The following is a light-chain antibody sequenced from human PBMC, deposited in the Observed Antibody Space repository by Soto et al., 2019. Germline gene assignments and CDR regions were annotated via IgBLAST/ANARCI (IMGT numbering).Light chain of an antibody. Sequence: DIQMTQSPSSLSASVGDRVTITCRASQSISSYLNWYQQKPGKAPKLLIYAASSLQSGVPSRFSGSGSGTDFLLTISSLQPEDFVAYYCQQSYSTPITFGEGTRLDIK. V-gene: IGKV1-39*01. CDR1: QSISSY. CDR3: QQSYSTPIT. J-gene: IGKJ5*01. CDR2: AAS.